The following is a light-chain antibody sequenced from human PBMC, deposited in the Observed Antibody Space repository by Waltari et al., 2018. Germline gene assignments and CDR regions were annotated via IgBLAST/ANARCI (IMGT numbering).Light chain of an antibody. V-gene: IGLV2-23*02. Sequence: QSALTQPASVSGSPGHSIAISCTGSCSDFWRYYFVLWYQHHPGTAPKLIIYEVSKRPSGVSLRFSGSKSGSTASLTISGLQAEDETTYYCCSYTSTSTYVFGNGTKVAVL. J-gene: IGLJ1*01. CDR3: CSYTSTSTYV. CDR2: EVS. CDR1: CSDFWRYYF.